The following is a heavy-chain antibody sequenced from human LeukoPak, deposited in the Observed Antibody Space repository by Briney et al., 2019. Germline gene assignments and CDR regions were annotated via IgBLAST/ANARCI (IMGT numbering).Heavy chain of an antibody. CDR1: GYTFTGYY. D-gene: IGHD6-13*01. CDR2: INPNSGGT. V-gene: IGHV1-2*02. Sequence: ASVKVSCKASGYTFTGYYMHWVRQAPGQGLEWMGWINPNSGGTNYAQKFQGRVTMTRDTSISTAYMELSRLGSDDTAVYYCARDRGAAAGTLSYYYYYMDVWGKGTTVTVSS. J-gene: IGHJ6*03. CDR3: ARDRGAAAGTLSYYYYYMDV.